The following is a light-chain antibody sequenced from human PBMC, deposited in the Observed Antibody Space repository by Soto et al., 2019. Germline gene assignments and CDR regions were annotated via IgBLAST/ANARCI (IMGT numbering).Light chain of an antibody. CDR3: QQYYTAWT. Sequence: DIVMTPSPESLALSLGERATINCRSSQNILYSSNNKIYLSWYQQKRGQPPRLLFYWASTRESGVPERFSTSASGTDFTLTISSLQAEDVAVYYCQQYYTAWTFGQGTRVEL. CDR1: QNILYSSNNKIY. CDR2: WAS. J-gene: IGKJ1*01. V-gene: IGKV4-1*01.